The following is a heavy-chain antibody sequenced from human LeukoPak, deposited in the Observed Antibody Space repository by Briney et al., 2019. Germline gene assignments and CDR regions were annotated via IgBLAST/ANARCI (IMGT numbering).Heavy chain of an antibody. Sequence: PSETLSLTCAVYGGSFSGYYWSWIRQPPGKGLEWIGEINHSGSTNYNPSLKSRVTISVDTSKNQISLKLSSVTAADTAVYYCARGDNIVVVVAATRGDAFDIWGQGTMVTVSS. CDR2: INHSGST. V-gene: IGHV4-34*01. CDR1: GGSFSGYY. J-gene: IGHJ3*02. D-gene: IGHD2-15*01. CDR3: ARGDNIVVVVAATRGDAFDI.